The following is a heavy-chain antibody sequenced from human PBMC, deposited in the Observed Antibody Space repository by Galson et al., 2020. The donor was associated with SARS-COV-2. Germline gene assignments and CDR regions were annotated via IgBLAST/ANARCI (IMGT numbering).Heavy chain of an antibody. Sequence: GESLKISCAASGFTFGGYNMNWVRQASGKGPEWVSSIGSVGSYIYYADSVTGRFTISRDNAKNSLYLQMDSLRVEDTAVYYCVRHGGGFDLWGQGTVVTVSA. V-gene: IGHV3-21*06. CDR2: IGSVGSYI. CDR3: VRHGGGFDL. CDR1: GFTFGGYN. J-gene: IGHJ4*02. D-gene: IGHD3-10*01.